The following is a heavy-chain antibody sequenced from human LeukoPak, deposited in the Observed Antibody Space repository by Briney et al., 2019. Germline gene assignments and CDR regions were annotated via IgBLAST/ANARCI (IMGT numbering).Heavy chain of an antibody. CDR1: GGSIKSHF. V-gene: IGHV4-59*11. Sequence: PSETLSLTCTVSGGSIKSHFWSWVRQPQGKRLEWIGYIFHSGSTNYNPSLKSRVTISVDTSKNQFSLRLTSVTAADTAVYYCARSLPYDFWSGYYLDYWGQGTLVSVSS. J-gene: IGHJ4*02. D-gene: IGHD3-3*01. CDR2: IFHSGST. CDR3: ARSLPYDFWSGYYLDY.